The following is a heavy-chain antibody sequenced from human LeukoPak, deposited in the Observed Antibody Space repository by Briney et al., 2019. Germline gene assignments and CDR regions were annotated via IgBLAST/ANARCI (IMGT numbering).Heavy chain of an antibody. D-gene: IGHD2-15*01. Sequence: GGSLRLSCAASGFTFSSYAMSWVRQAPGKGLEWVSAISGSGGSTYYADSVKGRFTISRDNSKNTLYLQMNSLRVEDTAVYYCARDGALYFSGGTCFDYWGQGTLVTVSS. J-gene: IGHJ4*02. CDR1: GFTFSSYA. CDR3: ARDGALYFSGGTCFDY. CDR2: ISGSGGST. V-gene: IGHV3-23*01.